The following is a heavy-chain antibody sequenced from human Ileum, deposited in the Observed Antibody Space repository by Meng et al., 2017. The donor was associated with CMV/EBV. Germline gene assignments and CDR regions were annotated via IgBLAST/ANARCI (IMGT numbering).Heavy chain of an antibody. V-gene: IGHV1-2*02. CDR2: INPNSGDT. D-gene: IGHD1-14*01. CDR3: ARDRQLDTRNVVDGMDV. J-gene: IGHJ6*02. CDR1: GYTFTGDY. Sequence: ASVKVSCKASGYTFTGDYMHWVRQAPGQGLEWMGWINPNSGDTNYAQIFQGRVTMTRDKSISTAYMELTRLRSDDTAVYYCARDRQLDTRNVVDGMDVWGQGTTVTVSS.